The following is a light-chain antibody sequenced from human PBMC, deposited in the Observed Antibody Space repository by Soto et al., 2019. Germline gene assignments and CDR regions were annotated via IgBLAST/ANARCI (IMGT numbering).Light chain of an antibody. CDR2: DVS. CDR1: SSDVGRFNY. CDR3: CSYTSSSTYV. V-gene: IGLV2-14*01. J-gene: IGLJ1*01. Sequence: QSALTQPASVSGSPGQSITISCTGTSSDVGRFNYVSWFQQHPGKAPKLMIYDVSDRPSGVSNRFSGSKSGNTASLTISGLQAEDEADYYCCSYTSSSTYVFGTGTKLTV.